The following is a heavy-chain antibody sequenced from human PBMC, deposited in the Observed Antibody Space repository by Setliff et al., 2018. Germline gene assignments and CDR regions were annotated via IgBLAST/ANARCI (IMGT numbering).Heavy chain of an antibody. CDR2: IRVYDGYT. D-gene: IGHD1-26*01. Sequence: ASVKVSCKTSGYMFTTYGISWVRQDPGQGLEWMRWIRVYDGYTDYAQKFQGRVTMTKDTSTSTAYMELRSLRPDDTAVYYCVRDLGQWALDFWGQGTLVTVSS. CDR3: VRDLGQWALDF. J-gene: IGHJ4*02. CDR1: GYMFTTYG. V-gene: IGHV1-18*01.